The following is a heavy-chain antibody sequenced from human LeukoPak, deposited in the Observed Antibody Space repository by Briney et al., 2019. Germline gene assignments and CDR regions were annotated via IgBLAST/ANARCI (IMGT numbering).Heavy chain of an antibody. V-gene: IGHV4-59*08. CDR3: AGSGSRSPWFDP. D-gene: IGHD2-15*01. J-gene: IGHJ5*02. Sequence: SETLSLTCTVSGGSISSYYWSWIRQPPGKGLEWIGYIYYSGSTNYNPSLKSQVTISVDTSKNQFSLKLSSVTAADTAVYYCAGSGSRSPWFDPWGQGTLVTVSS. CDR1: GGSISSYY. CDR2: IYYSGST.